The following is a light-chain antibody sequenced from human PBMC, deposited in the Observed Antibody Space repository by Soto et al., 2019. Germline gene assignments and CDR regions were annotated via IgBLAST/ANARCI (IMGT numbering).Light chain of an antibody. CDR3: QSYDNSLGGSV. J-gene: IGLJ3*02. Sequence: QAVVTQQPSVSGAPGQRVTISCTGSNSNIGAGYDVHWYQQLPGTAPKLLIYGKSNRPSGVPDRFSGSKSGTSASLAITGLQDEDEADYYCQSYDNSLGGSVFGGGTKLTVL. CDR1: NSNIGAGYD. V-gene: IGLV1-40*01. CDR2: GKS.